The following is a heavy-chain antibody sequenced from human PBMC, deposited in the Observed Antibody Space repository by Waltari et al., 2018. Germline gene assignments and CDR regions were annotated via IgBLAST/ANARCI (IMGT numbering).Heavy chain of an antibody. D-gene: IGHD3-3*01. J-gene: IGHJ5*02. CDR2: IFYSGST. CDR1: GGSISSSRYY. Sequence: QLQLQESGPGLVKPSETLSLTCTVSGGSISSSRYYWGWIRQSPGKGLEWIGSIFYSGSTYYNPSLKSRVTMSVDTSKNQFSLKLNSVTAADTAVYFCAKVGPRAPIGSGYYFSWFDPWGQGTQVTVSS. CDR3: AKVGPRAPIGSGYYFSWFDP. V-gene: IGHV4-39*07.